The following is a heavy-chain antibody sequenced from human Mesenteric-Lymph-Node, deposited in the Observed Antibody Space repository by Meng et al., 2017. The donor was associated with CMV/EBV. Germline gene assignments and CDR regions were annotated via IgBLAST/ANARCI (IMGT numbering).Heavy chain of an antibody. CDR2: ISSSGSTI. CDR3: ARDPDDRYSGYDYYYYYGMDV. CDR1: GFTFSDYY. V-gene: IGHV3-11*04. Sequence: GGSLRLSCAASGFTFSDYYMSWIRQAPGKGLEWVSYISSSGSTIYYADSVKGRFTISRDNAKHSLYLQMNSLRAEDTAVYYCARDPDDRYSGYDYYYYYGMDVWGQGTTVTVSS. D-gene: IGHD5-12*01. J-gene: IGHJ6*02.